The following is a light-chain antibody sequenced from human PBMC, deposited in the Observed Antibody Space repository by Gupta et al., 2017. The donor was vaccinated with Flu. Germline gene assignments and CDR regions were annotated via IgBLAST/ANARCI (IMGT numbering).Light chain of an antibody. CDR2: RNR. V-gene: IGLV1-47*01. CDR1: NSNLGSNY. J-gene: IGLJ3*02. Sequence: QSLLTQPPTACDTPGQTVTLSCSEHNSNLGSNYVFWYQPGPGTDPKILIYRNRIRPSGIPYRCSGSKYCTTASLAISGLLPEDEADYYCAAWDDSLRAWVFGGGTKRTVL. CDR3: AAWDDSLRAWV.